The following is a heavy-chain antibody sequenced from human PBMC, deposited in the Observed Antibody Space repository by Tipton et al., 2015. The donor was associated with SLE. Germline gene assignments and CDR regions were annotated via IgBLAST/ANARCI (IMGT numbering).Heavy chain of an antibody. V-gene: IGHV3-48*01. Sequence: GSLRLSCAASGFTFSSNSMNWVRQAPGKGLEWVSYISSSSITIDYADSVKGRFTISRDNSKNTLYLQMNSLRAEDTAVYYCANLLYSSSPAVQHWGQGTLVTVSS. CDR3: ANLLYSSSPAVQH. CDR2: ISSSSITI. D-gene: IGHD6-6*01. CDR1: GFTFSSNS. J-gene: IGHJ1*01.